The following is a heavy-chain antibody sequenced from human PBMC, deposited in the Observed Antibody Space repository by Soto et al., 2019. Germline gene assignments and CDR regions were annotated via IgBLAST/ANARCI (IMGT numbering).Heavy chain of an antibody. CDR3: ARTYDSSGYDRDY. Sequence: QVQLVQSGAEVKKPGASVKVSCKASGYTFTSHYMHWVRQAPGQGLEWMGIINPNGGSTNYAQKFQGRVTMSRDTSTSTVYMGLSSLRSEDTAGYYCARTYDSSGYDRDYWGQGTLVTVSS. J-gene: IGHJ4*02. V-gene: IGHV1-46*01. CDR1: GYTFTSHY. CDR2: INPNGGST. D-gene: IGHD3-22*01.